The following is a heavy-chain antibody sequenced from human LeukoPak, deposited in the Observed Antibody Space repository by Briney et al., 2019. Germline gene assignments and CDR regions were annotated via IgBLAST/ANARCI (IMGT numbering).Heavy chain of an antibody. Sequence: GGSLRLSRAASGFTFSSYEMNWVRQAPGKGLEWVSYISSSGSTIYYADSVKGRFTISRDNAKNSLYLQMNSLRAEDTAVYYCARVGWGLFDYWGQGTLVTVSS. CDR1: GFTFSSYE. CDR2: ISSSGSTI. CDR3: ARVGWGLFDY. D-gene: IGHD7-27*01. V-gene: IGHV3-48*03. J-gene: IGHJ4*02.